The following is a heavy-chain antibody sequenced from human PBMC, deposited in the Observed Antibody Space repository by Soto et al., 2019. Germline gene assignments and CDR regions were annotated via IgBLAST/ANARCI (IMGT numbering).Heavy chain of an antibody. CDR3: AWKEALSY. Sequence: GGSLRLSCAASGFTFSSYSMNWVRQAPGKGLEWVSYISSSSSTIYYADSVKGRFTISRDNAKNPLYLQMNSLRDEDTAVYYCAWKEALSYWGQGTLVTVSS. V-gene: IGHV3-48*02. CDR1: GFTFSSYS. J-gene: IGHJ4*02. CDR2: ISSSSSTI. D-gene: IGHD1-1*01.